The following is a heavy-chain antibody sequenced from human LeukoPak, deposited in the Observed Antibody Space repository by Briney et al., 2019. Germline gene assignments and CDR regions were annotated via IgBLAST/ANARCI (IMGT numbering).Heavy chain of an antibody. CDR2: ISSSSSSI. CDR1: GFTFSTYS. Sequence: GGSLRLSCATSGFTFSTYSMNWVRQAPGKGLEWVSYISSSSSSIYYADSVKGRFTISRDNAKNSLYLQMNSLRAEDTAVYYCAGYCSSTSCRNVDYWGQGTLVTVSS. V-gene: IGHV3-48*04. D-gene: IGHD2-2*01. CDR3: AGYCSSTSCRNVDY. J-gene: IGHJ4*02.